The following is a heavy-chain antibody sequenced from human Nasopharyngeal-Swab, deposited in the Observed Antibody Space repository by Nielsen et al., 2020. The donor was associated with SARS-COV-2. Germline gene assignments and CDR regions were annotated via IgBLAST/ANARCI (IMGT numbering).Heavy chain of an antibody. D-gene: IGHD1-26*01. J-gene: IGHJ6*03. Sequence: GGSLRLSCATSGFTFSSYAMHWVRQAPGKGLEWVPVISSDGSDKFYADSVKGRFSISRDTSRSAVYLQMNSLRAEDTALYYCARTDRGGSYFSQYYYYMDVWGTGTTVTVSS. CDR2: ISSDGSDK. V-gene: IGHV3-30*03. CDR3: ARTDRGGSYFSQYYYYMDV. CDR1: GFTFSSYA.